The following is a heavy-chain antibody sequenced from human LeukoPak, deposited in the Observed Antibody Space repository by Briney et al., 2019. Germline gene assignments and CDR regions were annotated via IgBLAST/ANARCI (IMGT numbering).Heavy chain of an antibody. CDR3: ARGLVTMVRGVRPNDAFDI. J-gene: IGHJ3*02. Sequence: NPSETLSLTCTVSGGSISSYYWSSIRQPAGKGLEWIGRIYTSGSTNYNPSLKSRVTMSVDTSKNQFSLKLSSVTAADTAVYYCARGLVTMVRGVRPNDAFDIWGQGTMVTVSS. D-gene: IGHD3-10*01. V-gene: IGHV4-4*07. CDR1: GGSISSYY. CDR2: IYTSGST.